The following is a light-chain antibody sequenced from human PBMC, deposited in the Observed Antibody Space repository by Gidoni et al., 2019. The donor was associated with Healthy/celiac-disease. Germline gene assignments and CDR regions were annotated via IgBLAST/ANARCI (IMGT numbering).Light chain of an antibody. CDR2: QDS. CDR1: KLGDKY. CDR3: QAWDSSTVV. Sequence: SYELPQPPSVSVSPGQTASITCSGDKLGDKYACWYQQKPGQSPVLVIYQDSKRPSVIPERFSGSNSGNTATLTISGTQAMDEADYYCQAWDSSTVVFGGGTKLTVL. V-gene: IGLV3-1*01. J-gene: IGLJ2*01.